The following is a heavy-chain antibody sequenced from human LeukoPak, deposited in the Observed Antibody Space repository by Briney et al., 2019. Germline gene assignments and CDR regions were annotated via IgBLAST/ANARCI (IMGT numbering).Heavy chain of an antibody. CDR3: ARGGERYYDSSGYYYYFDY. CDR1: GGSLSGYY. V-gene: IGHV4-34*01. D-gene: IGHD3-22*01. J-gene: IGHJ4*02. Sequence: KPSETLSLTCAVYGGSLSGYYWSWIRQPPGKGLEWIGEINHSGSTNYNPSLKSRVTISVDTSKNQFSLKLSSVTAADTAVYYCARGGERYYDSSGYYYYFDYWGQGTLVTVSS. CDR2: INHSGST.